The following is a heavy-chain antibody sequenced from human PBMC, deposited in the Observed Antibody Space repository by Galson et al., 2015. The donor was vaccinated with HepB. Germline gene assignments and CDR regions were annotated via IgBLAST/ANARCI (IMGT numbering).Heavy chain of an antibody. CDR2: INQDGSDK. D-gene: IGHD3-22*01. CDR3: AKNVGRGDDSGYNHFDD. Sequence: SLRLSCAASGFTFSSSWMSWVRQAPGKGLEWVANINQDGSDKYYVDSVKGRFTISRDNSKDTLYLQMNSLRAEDTAVYYCAKNVGRGDDSGYNHFDDWGQGTLVTVSS. CDR1: GFTFSSSW. V-gene: IGHV3-7*03. J-gene: IGHJ4*02.